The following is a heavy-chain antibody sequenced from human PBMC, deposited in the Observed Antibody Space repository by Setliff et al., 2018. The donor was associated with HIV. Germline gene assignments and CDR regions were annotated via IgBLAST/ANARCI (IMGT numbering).Heavy chain of an antibody. CDR2: VYASAYS. CDR3: ARDWVTRSNYYGSGSPWYFDF. J-gene: IGHJ2*01. Sequence: SETLSLTCTVSGDSIGGYYWNWIRQPAGKGLEWIGRVYASAYSNYNPSLKSRVTMSADTSQNQFSLKLRSVNAADTAVYYCARDWVTRSNYYGSGSPWYFDFWGRGILVTVSS. V-gene: IGHV4-4*07. CDR1: GDSIGGYY. D-gene: IGHD3-10*01.